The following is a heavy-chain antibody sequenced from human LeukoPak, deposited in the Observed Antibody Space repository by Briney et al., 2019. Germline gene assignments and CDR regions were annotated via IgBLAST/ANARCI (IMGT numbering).Heavy chain of an antibody. CDR1: GFTVSSNY. CDR3: AKAVWSMVRGVTFDY. D-gene: IGHD3-10*01. CDR2: IYSGGST. Sequence: GGSLRLSCAASGFTVSSNYMSWVRQAPGKGLEWVSVIYSGGSTYYADSVKGRFTISRDNAKNSLYLQMNSLRAEDTALYYCAKAVWSMVRGVTFDYWGQGTLVTVSS. J-gene: IGHJ4*02. V-gene: IGHV3-53*05.